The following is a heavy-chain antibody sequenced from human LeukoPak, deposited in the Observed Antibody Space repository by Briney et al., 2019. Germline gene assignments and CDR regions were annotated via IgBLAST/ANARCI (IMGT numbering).Heavy chain of an antibody. Sequence: GESLKISCKGSGYSFNTEWIGWVRQMRGKGLEWMGIIYPSDSDTRYSPSFQGQVIISADKSIGTTYLQWSSLKASDTAMYYCARPLGSPVWGQGTLVTVSS. CDR1: GYSFNTEW. CDR2: IYPSDSDT. CDR3: ARPLGSPV. V-gene: IGHV5-51*01. J-gene: IGHJ4*02.